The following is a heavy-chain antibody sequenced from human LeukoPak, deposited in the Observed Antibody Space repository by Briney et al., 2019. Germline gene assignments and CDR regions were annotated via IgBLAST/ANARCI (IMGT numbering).Heavy chain of an antibody. D-gene: IGHD4-11*01. V-gene: IGHV3-30-3*01. CDR3: AKALTVTTTLDAFDI. Sequence: GGSLRLSCAASGFTFSSYAMHWVRQAPGKGLEWVAVISYDGSNKYYADSVKGRFTISRDNSKNTLYLQMNSLRAEDTAVYYCAKALTVTTTLDAFDIWDQGTMVTVSS. CDR2: ISYDGSNK. J-gene: IGHJ3*02. CDR1: GFTFSSYA.